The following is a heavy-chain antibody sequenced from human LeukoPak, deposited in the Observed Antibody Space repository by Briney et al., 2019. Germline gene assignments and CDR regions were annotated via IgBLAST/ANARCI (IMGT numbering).Heavy chain of an antibody. J-gene: IGHJ6*03. CDR1: GGSISSYY. D-gene: IGHD5-18*01. CDR3: ARTTEGGYTYGYYYMDV. Sequence: SETLSLTCTVSGGSISSYYWSWIRQPPGKGLEWIGYIYYSGSTNYNPSLKSRVTISVDTSKNQFSLKLTSVTAADTAVYYCARTTEGGYTYGYYYMDVWGKGTTVTISS. V-gene: IGHV4-59*01. CDR2: IYYSGST.